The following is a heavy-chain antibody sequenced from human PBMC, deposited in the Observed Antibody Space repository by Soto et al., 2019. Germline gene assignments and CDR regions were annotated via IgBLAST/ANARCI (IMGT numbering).Heavy chain of an antibody. Sequence: GGSLRLSCTSSVCTFSLYSMDWVRHSPGKGLEWVSSISPSSSYMYYADSVKGRFTISRDNAKNSVYLQMNSLRAEDTALYYCAFALISNEGSLEPLGQGTLVIVSS. CDR3: AFALISNEGSLEP. V-gene: IGHV3-21*01. CDR1: VCTFSLYS. D-gene: IGHD3-10*01. J-gene: IGHJ5*02. CDR2: ISPSSSYM.